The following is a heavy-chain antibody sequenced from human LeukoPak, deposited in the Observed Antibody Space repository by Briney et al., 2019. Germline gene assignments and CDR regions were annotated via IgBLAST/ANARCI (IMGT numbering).Heavy chain of an antibody. CDR3: VVDSSGYIRAY. CDR2: IRSSGNTI. J-gene: IGHJ4*02. D-gene: IGHD3-22*01. CDR1: GFTFSDYS. V-gene: IGHV3-11*04. Sequence: GGSLRLSCAASGFTFSDYSMSWIRQAPGKGLEWVSYIRSSGNTIYYADSVKGRFTISRDNAKNSLYLQMNSLRAEDTAVYYCVVDSSGYIRAYWGQGTLVTVSS.